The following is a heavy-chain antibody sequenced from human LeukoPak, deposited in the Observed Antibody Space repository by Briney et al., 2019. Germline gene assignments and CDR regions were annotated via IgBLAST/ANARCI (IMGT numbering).Heavy chain of an antibody. D-gene: IGHD2-2*01. J-gene: IGHJ5*02. CDR2: IIPIFGTA. CDR3: ARGIVVQPSANWFDP. V-gene: IGHV1-69*13. Sequence: ASVKVSCKASGGTFSSYAISWVRQAPGQGLEWMGGIIPIFGTANYAQKFQGRVTITADESTSTAYMELSSLRSEDTAVYYCARGIVVQPSANWFDPWGQGTLVTVSS. CDR1: GGTFSSYA.